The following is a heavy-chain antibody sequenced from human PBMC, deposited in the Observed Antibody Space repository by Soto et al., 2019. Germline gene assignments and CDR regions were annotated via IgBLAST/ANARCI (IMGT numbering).Heavy chain of an antibody. D-gene: IGHD3-22*01. Sequence: ASVKVSCKASGYTFTSYAMHWVRQAPGQRLEWMGWINAGNGNTKYSQKFQGRVTITRDTSASTAYMELSSLRSEDTAVYYCARDLYYYDSSGPRVFFDYWGQGTLVTVFS. V-gene: IGHV1-3*01. CDR2: INAGNGNT. CDR3: ARDLYYYDSSGPRVFFDY. CDR1: GYTFTSYA. J-gene: IGHJ4*02.